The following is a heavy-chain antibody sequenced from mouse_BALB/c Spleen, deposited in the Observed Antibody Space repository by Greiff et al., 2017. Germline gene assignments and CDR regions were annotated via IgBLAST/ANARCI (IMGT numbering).Heavy chain of an antibody. Sequence: EVQLQQSGPELVKPGASVKISCKASGYSFTGYFMNWVMQSHGKSLEWIGRINPYNGDTFYNQKFKGKATLTVDKSSSTAHMELRSLASEDSAVYYCARFAYYGSSYAMDYWGQGTSVTVSS. J-gene: IGHJ4*01. D-gene: IGHD1-1*01. CDR2: INPYNGDT. CDR3: ARFAYYGSSYAMDY. V-gene: IGHV1-20*02. CDR1: GYSFTGYF.